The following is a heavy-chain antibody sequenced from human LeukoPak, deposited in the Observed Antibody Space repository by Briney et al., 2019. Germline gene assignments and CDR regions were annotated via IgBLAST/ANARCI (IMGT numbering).Heavy chain of an antibody. CDR1: GGSFSGYY. D-gene: IGHD6-19*01. CDR2: INHSGST. CDR3: ARGGSNSGWSLTWELRY. V-gene: IGHV4-34*01. J-gene: IGHJ4*02. Sequence: TSETLSLTCAVYGGSFSGYYWSWIRQPPGKGLEWIGEINHSGSTNYNPSLKSRVTISVDTSKNQFSLKLSSVTAADTAVYYCARGGSNSGWSLTWELRYWGQGTLVTVSS.